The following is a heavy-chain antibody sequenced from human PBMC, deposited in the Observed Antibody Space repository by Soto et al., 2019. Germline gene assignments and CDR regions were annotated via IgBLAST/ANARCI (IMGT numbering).Heavy chain of an antibody. D-gene: IGHD2-21*02. Sequence: EVELVESGGGVAQPGGSLRLSCAVSGFTFSHYWMHWVRQAPGGGLEWVSGINRDGRTTTYAESVKGRFTISRENAKNTMSLQMTSLRDADTAVYFCARAPHYGGNSGPEDSWGQGTLVTVSS. J-gene: IGHJ4*02. CDR1: GFTFSHYW. V-gene: IGHV3-74*03. CDR2: INRDGRTT. CDR3: ARAPHYGGNSGPEDS.